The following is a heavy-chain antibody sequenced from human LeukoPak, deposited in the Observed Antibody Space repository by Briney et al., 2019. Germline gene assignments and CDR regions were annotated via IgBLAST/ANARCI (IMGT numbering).Heavy chain of an antibody. CDR1: GFTFSTYE. D-gene: IGHD3-22*01. V-gene: IGHV3-48*03. CDR3: AAMYYYDGSGDY. J-gene: IGHJ4*02. CDR2: ISSTGSNI. Sequence: GGSLRLSCAASGFTFSTYEMNWVRQAPGKGLEWISYISSTGSNIYYADSMNGRFTISRDNAKHSLYLLMNSLRTEETAVYYCAAMYYYDGSGDYWGQGTLVTVSS.